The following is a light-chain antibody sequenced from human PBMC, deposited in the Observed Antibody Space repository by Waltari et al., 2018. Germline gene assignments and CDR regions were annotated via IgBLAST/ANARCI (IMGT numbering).Light chain of an antibody. Sequence: QSALTQPAPVSGTPGQSITLPCTRTSCDVGSYVLFSWYQQHPGEAPKLLICEVFKRPPDISSRFSGSKSGSTASLTISGLQPEDEADYYCCSYAGRGTYVFGSGTKVTVL. CDR3: CSYAGRGTYV. V-gene: IGLV2-23*02. CDR2: EVF. CDR1: SCDVGSYVL. J-gene: IGLJ1*01.